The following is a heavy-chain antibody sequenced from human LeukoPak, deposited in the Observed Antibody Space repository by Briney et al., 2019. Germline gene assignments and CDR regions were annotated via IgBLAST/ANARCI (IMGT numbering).Heavy chain of an antibody. Sequence: GGSLRLSCAASGFTFSSYWMTWVRQGPGKGLEGVANIKQDGSLIYYVDSVKGRFTISRDNAKNSLYLQMNSLRAEDTAVYYCAKWELYSGFYYIDYWGQGTLATVSS. CDR1: GFTFSSYW. CDR2: IKQDGSLI. D-gene: IGHD1-26*01. CDR3: AKWELYSGFYYIDY. V-gene: IGHV3-7*01. J-gene: IGHJ4*02.